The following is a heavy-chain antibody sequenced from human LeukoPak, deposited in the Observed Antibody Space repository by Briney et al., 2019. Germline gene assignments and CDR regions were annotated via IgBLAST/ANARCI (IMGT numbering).Heavy chain of an antibody. CDR1: GGSINSNGYY. V-gene: IGHV4-39*07. CDR3: ARGTVGYCSGGSCQGWFDP. Sequence: SETLSLTCTVSGGSINSNGYYWGWIRQPPGKGLEWIGNMHYSGSTYYNPSLKSRVTISGDTSKNQVSLKLNSVTAADTAVYHCARGTVGYCSGGSCQGWFDPWGQGTLVTVSS. J-gene: IGHJ5*02. D-gene: IGHD2-15*01. CDR2: MHYSGST.